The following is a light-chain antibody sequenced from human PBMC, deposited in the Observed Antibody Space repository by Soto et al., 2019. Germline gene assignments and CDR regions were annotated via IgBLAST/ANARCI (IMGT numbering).Light chain of an antibody. CDR1: HSVDSAY. CDR3: QQGT. V-gene: IGKV3-20*01. CDR2: GAS. Sequence: ETVLTQSPGTLSLSPGESATLSCRASHSVDSAYLAWYQQKPGQAPRLLLYGASYRASGIPDRFSGDGSGTEYTLTISRLDPEDVGVYYCQQGTFGPGTRVEI. J-gene: IGKJ1*01.